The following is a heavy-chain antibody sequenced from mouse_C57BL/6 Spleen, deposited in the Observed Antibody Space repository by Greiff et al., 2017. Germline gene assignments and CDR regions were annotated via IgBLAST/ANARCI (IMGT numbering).Heavy chain of an antibody. CDR1: GYTFTSYW. CDR3: ARTLNWDGGDYFDY. J-gene: IGHJ2*01. D-gene: IGHD4-1*01. CDR2: IDPSDSYT. V-gene: IGHV1-50*01. Sequence: QVQLQQSGAELVKPGASVKLSCKASGYTFTSYWMQWVKQRPGQGLEWIGEIDPSDSYTNYNQKFKGKATLTVDTSSSTAYMQLSSLTSEDSAVYYCARTLNWDGGDYFDYWGQGTTLTVSS.